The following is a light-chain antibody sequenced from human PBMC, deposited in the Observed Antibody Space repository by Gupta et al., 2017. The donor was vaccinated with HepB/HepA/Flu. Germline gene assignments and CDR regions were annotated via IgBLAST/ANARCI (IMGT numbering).Light chain of an antibody. J-gene: IGKJ3*01. V-gene: IGKV3-11*01. CDR1: QSVGTY. CDR3: QQRSNWPLFT. Sequence: ENVLTQSPATLSLSPGERATLSCRATQSVGTYLAWYQHKPGQAPRLLIYDASNRAPGIPARFSGSGSGTDLTLTISSLEPEDFAVYYCQQRSNWPLFTFGPGTKVDIK. CDR2: DAS.